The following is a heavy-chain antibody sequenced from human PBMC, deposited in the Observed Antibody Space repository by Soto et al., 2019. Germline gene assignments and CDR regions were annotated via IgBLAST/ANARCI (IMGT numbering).Heavy chain of an antibody. Sequence: GESLKISCNGSGYSFTSYWIGWVRQMPGKGLEWMGIIYPGDSDTRYSPSFQGQVTISADKSISTAYLQWSSLKASDTAMYYCARHYWSSNSCYTVYYQYYGMDVWGQGTTVTVSS. CDR3: ARHYWSSNSCYTVYYQYYGMDV. CDR2: IYPGDSDT. V-gene: IGHV5-51*01. D-gene: IGHD2-2*01. CDR1: GYSFTSYW. J-gene: IGHJ6*02.